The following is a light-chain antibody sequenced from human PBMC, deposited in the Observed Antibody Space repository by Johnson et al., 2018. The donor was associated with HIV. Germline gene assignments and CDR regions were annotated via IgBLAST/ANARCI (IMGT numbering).Light chain of an antibody. J-gene: IGLJ1*01. CDR2: DTY. V-gene: IGLV1-51*01. Sequence: QSVLTQPPSVSAAPGQKVTISCSGSSSNIGNNYVSWYQQLPGTAPKLLIYDTYKRPSGIPDRFSGSKSGTSATLGITGLQTGDEADYYFGTWVIRLSAYVFGAGTKVTVL. CDR1: SSNIGNNY. CDR3: GTWVIRLSAYV.